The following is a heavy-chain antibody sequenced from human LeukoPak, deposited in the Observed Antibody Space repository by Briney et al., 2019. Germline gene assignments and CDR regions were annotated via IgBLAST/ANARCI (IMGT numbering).Heavy chain of an antibody. CDR2: INHSGST. V-gene: IGHV4-34*01. Sequence: SETLSLTCAVYGGSFSGYYWSWIRQPPGKGLEWMGEINHSGSTNYNPSLKSRVTMSVDTSKNQFSLKLGSVTAADTAVYYCARLMPVPYYYGSGSYYMDVWGKGTTVTISS. CDR3: ARLMPVPYYYGSGSYYMDV. CDR1: GGSFSGYY. D-gene: IGHD3-10*01. J-gene: IGHJ6*03.